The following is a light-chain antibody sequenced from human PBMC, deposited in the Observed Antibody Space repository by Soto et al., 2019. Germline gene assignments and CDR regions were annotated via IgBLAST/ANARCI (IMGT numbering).Light chain of an antibody. CDR2: RGS. CDR3: QAYAPSAPWT. V-gene: IGKV3-20*01. CDR1: QNIRGNE. Sequence: VLTQSPGTLSLSPGERTTLSCRASQNIRGNELAWYQQKPGQPPRLLIYRGSSRAPGIPDRFSGRGSGTQFTLTLSRLEPADFAVYYCQAYAPSAPWTFGQGTRVEIK. J-gene: IGKJ1*01.